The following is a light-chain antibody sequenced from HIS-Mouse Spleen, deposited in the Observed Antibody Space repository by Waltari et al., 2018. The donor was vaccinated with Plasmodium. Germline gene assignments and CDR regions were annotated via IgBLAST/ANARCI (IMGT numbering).Light chain of an antibody. CDR3: SSYAGSNNLV. V-gene: IGLV2-8*01. CDR2: EVS. CDR1: SSDVGGYNY. J-gene: IGLJ2*01. Sequence: QSALTQPPSASGSPGQSVTISCTGTSSDVGGYNYVSWYQQHPGKAPKLMIYEVSKRPSGVPGRLSGSKFGNTASLTVSGLQAEDEADYYCSSYAGSNNLVFGGGTKLTVL.